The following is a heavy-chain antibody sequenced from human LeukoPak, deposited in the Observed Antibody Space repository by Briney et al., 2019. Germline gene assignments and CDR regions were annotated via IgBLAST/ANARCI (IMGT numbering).Heavy chain of an antibody. CDR1: GFTFSSYA. J-gene: IGHJ4*02. Sequence: QPGGSLRLSCAASGFTFSSYAMSWVRQAPGKGLEWVSAISGGGGSTYYADSVKGRFTISRDNSKNTLYLQMNSLRAEDTAVYYCAKSRYEFYGDFYYFDYWGQGTLVTVSS. V-gene: IGHV3-23*01. CDR2: ISGGGGST. CDR3: AKSRYEFYGDFYYFDY. D-gene: IGHD4-17*01.